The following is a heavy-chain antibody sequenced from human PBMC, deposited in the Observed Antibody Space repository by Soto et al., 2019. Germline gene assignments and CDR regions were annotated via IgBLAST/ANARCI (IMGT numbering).Heavy chain of an antibody. CDR3: ARVWQAAAGTGASLWFDP. D-gene: IGHD6-13*01. Sequence: GASVEVSCKASGYTFASYARNWVRQAPGQGLEWMGWINTNTGNPTYAQGFTGRFVFSLDTSVSTAYLQICSLKAEDTAVYYCARVWQAAAGTGASLWFDPWGQGTLVTVSS. CDR1: GYTFASYA. V-gene: IGHV7-4-1*01. CDR2: INTNTGNP. J-gene: IGHJ5*02.